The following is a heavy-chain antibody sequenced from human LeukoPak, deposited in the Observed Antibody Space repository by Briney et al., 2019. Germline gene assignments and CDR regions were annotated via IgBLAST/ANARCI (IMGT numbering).Heavy chain of an antibody. CDR2: ISSSSGYI. D-gene: IGHD3-10*01. J-gene: IGHJ4*02. Sequence: GGSLRLSCAASGFTFSSYSMNWVRQAPGKGLEWVSSISSSSGYIYYADSVKGRFTISRDNAKNSLYLQMNSLRAEDTAVYYCARDIKRGALGYWGQGTLVTVSS. CDR1: GFTFSSYS. V-gene: IGHV3-21*01. CDR3: ARDIKRGALGY.